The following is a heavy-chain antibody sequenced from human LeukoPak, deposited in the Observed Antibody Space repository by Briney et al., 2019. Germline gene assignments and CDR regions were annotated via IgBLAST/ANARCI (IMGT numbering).Heavy chain of an antibody. D-gene: IGHD2-15*01. Sequence: GASVKVSCKASGYTFTSYGISWVRQAPGQGLEWMGWISAYNGNTNYAQKLQGRVTMITDTSTSTAYMELRSLRSDDTAVYYCAREGYCSGGSCYSDGYYYYGMDVWGKGTMVTVSS. CDR1: GYTFTSYG. CDR3: AREGYCSGGSCYSDGYYYYGMDV. J-gene: IGHJ6*04. V-gene: IGHV1-18*04. CDR2: ISAYNGNT.